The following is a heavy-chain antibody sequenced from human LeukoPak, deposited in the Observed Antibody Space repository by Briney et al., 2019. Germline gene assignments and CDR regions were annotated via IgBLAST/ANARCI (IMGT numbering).Heavy chain of an antibody. D-gene: IGHD6-19*01. CDR2: ISCYNGDT. J-gene: IGHJ4*02. V-gene: IGHV1-18*01. CDR3: ARDPTNTSGWYVYFDY. CDR1: GYTFTSHG. Sequence: GASVKVSCKASGYTFTSHGISWVRQAPGQGLEWMGWISCYNGDTKYAQNLQGGVTMTTDASTSTAYMELRSLRSDDTAVYYCARDPTNTSGWYVYFDYWGQGTLVTVSS.